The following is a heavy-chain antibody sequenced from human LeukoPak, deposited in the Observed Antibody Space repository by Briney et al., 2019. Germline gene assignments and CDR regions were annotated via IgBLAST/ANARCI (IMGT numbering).Heavy chain of an antibody. CDR3: AKDYGYSYGYFDH. CDR2: VRYDGTNN. D-gene: IGHD1-26*01. J-gene: IGHJ4*02. Sequence: PGGSLRLPCAASGFTFSCNNYGMHWVRQAPGKGLEWVAFVRYDGTNNYYADSVNGRFTVSRDNSKNTVYLQMSSLRTEDTAVYYCAKDYGYSYGYFDHWGQGTLVTVSS. V-gene: IGHV3-30*02. CDR1: GFTFSCNNYG.